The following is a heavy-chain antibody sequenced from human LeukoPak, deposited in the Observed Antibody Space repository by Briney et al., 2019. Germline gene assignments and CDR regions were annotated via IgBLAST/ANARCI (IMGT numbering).Heavy chain of an antibody. V-gene: IGHV3-23*01. Sequence: GGSLRLSCAASGFTFGGYAIYWVRQAPGKGLEWVSGISGSGGITYFADSVKGRFTISRDNSRNTVYLQINSLRAEDTALYYCAKTRAGNSSGRDPGWPMDYWGQGTLVTVSS. D-gene: IGHD3-22*01. CDR2: ISGSGGIT. J-gene: IGHJ4*02. CDR3: AKTRAGNSSGRDPGWPMDY. CDR1: GFTFGGYA.